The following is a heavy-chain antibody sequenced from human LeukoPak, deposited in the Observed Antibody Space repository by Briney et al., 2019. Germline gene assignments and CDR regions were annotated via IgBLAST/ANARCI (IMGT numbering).Heavy chain of an antibody. CDR1: GYSISSGYY. CDR2: IYHSGST. J-gene: IGHJ5*02. CDR3: ATRGYSNWFDP. D-gene: IGHD3-10*01. Sequence: SETLSLPCAVSGYSISSGYYWGWIRQPPGKGLEWIGSIYHSGSTYYNPSLKSRVTISVDTSKNQFSLKLSSVTAADTAVYYCATRGYSNWFDPWGQGTLVTVSS. V-gene: IGHV4-38-2*01.